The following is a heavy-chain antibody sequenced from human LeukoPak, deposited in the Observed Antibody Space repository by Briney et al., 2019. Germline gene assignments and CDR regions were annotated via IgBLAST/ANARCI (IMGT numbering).Heavy chain of an antibody. D-gene: IGHD3-3*02. CDR3: AKAFPKLAATPQVFDY. CDR1: GFTFSSYG. V-gene: IGHV3-30*18. Sequence: GGSLRLSCAASGFTFSSYGTHWVRQAPGKGLEWVAVISYDGSNKYYADSVKGRFSISRDNSNNTLYLQMNSLRAEDAAVYYCAKAFPKLAATPQVFDYWGQGTLVTVSS. CDR2: ISYDGSNK. J-gene: IGHJ4*02.